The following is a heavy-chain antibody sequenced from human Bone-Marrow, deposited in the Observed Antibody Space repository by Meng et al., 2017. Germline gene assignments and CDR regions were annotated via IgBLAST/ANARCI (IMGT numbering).Heavy chain of an antibody. D-gene: IGHD4-17*01. CDR1: GGSISSYY. CDR3: ASLDYGDYGYFDY. V-gene: IGHV4-59*01. J-gene: IGHJ4*02. CDR2: IYYSGST. Sequence: VRLQRSGPGLVNPSETLSLTLTVCGGSISSYYLSWIRQPPGKGLDWIGYIYYSGSTNYNPSLKSRVTISVDTSKNQFSLKLSSVTAADTAVYYCASLDYGDYGYFDYWGQGTLVTVSS.